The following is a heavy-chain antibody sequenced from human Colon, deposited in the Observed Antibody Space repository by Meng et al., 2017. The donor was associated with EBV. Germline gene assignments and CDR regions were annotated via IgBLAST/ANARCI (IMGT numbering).Heavy chain of an antibody. J-gene: IGHJ4*02. V-gene: IGHV4-34*02. CDR1: GGSFNNFY. CDR2: MSQSGSA. D-gene: IGHD4-17*01. Sequence: QVQLQQLGAGLFNPSEXLSLTCAVYGGSFNNFYWSWIRQPPGKGLEWIGEMSQSGSANYNPSLKSRVTISVDTSKNQFSLKLSSVTAADTAVYYCARYRLQNDYGDQLYYFDYWGQGTLVTVSS. CDR3: ARYRLQNDYGDQLYYFDY.